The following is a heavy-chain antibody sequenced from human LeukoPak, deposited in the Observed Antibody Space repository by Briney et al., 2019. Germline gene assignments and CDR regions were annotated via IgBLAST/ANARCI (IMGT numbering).Heavy chain of an antibody. Sequence: GGSLRLSCAASGFTFSSSWMHWVRQAPGKGLVWVSRINSDGSSTSYADSVKGRFTISRDDAKNTLYLQMHSLRAEDTAVYYCARYYGSGTYALDYWGQGTRVTVSS. V-gene: IGHV3-74*01. D-gene: IGHD3-10*01. CDR3: ARYYGSGTYALDY. CDR1: GFTFSSSW. CDR2: INSDGSST. J-gene: IGHJ4*02.